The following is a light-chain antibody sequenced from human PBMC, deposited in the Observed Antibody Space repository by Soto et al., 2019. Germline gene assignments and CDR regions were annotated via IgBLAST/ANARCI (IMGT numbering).Light chain of an antibody. J-gene: IGKJ1*01. V-gene: IGKV3-15*01. Sequence: EIGMTQSPATLSVSSGERATLSCRASQSVSSNLAWYQLKPGQAPRLLIYGASTRATGIPARFSGSGSGTEFTLTISSLQSEDFAVYYCQQYNNWPRTFGQGTKVEIK. CDR2: GAS. CDR1: QSVSSN. CDR3: QQYNNWPRT.